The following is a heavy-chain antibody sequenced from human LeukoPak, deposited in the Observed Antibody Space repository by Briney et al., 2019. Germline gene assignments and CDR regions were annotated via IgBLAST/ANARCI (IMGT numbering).Heavy chain of an antibody. CDR3: ARESMVRGRKYFDY. Sequence: SETLSLTCTVSGGSISSGGYYWSWIRQHPGKGLEWIGYIYYSGSTYYNPSLKSRVTISVDTSKNQFSLKLSSVTAADTAVYYCARESMVRGRKYFDYWGQGTLVTVSS. J-gene: IGHJ4*02. V-gene: IGHV4-31*03. CDR2: IYYSGST. D-gene: IGHD3-10*01. CDR1: GGSISSGGYY.